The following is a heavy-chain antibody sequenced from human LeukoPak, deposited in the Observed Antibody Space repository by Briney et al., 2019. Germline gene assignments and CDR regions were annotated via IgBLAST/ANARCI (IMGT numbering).Heavy chain of an antibody. CDR1: GFTFSSYA. V-gene: IGHV3-23*01. CDR2: ISGSGGST. D-gene: IGHD3-22*01. Sequence: GGSLRLSCAASGFTFSSYAMSWVRQAPGKGLEWVSAISGSGGSTYYADSVKGRFTISRDNSKNTLYLQMNSLRAEDTAVYYCAKDHYYDSSGYYYEDGYFDYWGQGTLVIVSS. CDR3: AKDHYYDSSGYYYEDGYFDY. J-gene: IGHJ4*02.